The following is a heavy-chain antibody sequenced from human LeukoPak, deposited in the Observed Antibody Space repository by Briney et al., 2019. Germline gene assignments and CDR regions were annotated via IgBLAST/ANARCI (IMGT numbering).Heavy chain of an antibody. CDR1: GFSFSSYG. D-gene: IGHD2-15*01. V-gene: IGHV3-23*01. J-gene: IGHJ4*02. CDR3: AKNDFSGGSRSAFAN. CDR2: ISGSGGST. Sequence: GGSLRLSCAASGFSFSSYGMNWVRQAPGKGLEWISGISGSGGSTYYADSVRGRFSISRDNSNDMMFLQMDTLRGEDTAVYYCAKNDFSGGSRSAFANWGQGTLVTVSS.